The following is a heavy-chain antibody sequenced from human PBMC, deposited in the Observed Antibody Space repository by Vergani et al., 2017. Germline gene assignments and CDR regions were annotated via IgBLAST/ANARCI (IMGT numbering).Heavy chain of an antibody. Sequence: EVQLVESGGGLVQPGRSLRLSCAASGFTFDAYAMHWVRQAPGQGLEWVSGISWNSGSIGYADSVKGRFTISRDNAKNSLYLQMNSLRTEDTALYYCAKASWGDYGFDYWGQGTLVTVSS. CDR1: GFTFDAYA. CDR2: ISWNSGSI. J-gene: IGHJ4*02. D-gene: IGHD4-17*01. CDR3: AKASWGDYGFDY. V-gene: IGHV3-9*01.